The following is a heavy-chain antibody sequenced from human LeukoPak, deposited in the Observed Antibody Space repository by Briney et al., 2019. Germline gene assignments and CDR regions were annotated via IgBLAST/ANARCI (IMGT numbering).Heavy chain of an antibody. CDR1: GFTFDDYA. CDR3: AKDLGGGRDI. J-gene: IGHJ3*02. D-gene: IGHD1-26*01. V-gene: IGHV3-9*01. Sequence: PSGRSLRLSCAASGFTFDDYAMHWVRQAPGKGLEWVSGISWNSGSIGYADSVKGRFTISRDNAKNSLYLQMNSLRAEDTALYYCAKDLGGGRDIWGQGTMVTVSS. CDR2: ISWNSGSI.